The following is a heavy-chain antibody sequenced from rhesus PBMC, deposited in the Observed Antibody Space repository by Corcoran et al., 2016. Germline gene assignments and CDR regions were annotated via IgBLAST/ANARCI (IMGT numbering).Heavy chain of an antibody. J-gene: IGHJ4*01. CDR2: IYGMSWST. CDR1: GGSISDNYY. Sequence: QVQLQESGPGLVKPSETLSLTCAVSGGSISDNYYWNWIRQPPGKRLEWIGKIYGMSWSTYYNPSLKSRVTISKAPSKTQFSLKLSSVTAADTAVYYCASAKYSNYRDWGQGVLVTVSS. V-gene: IGHV4S9*01. CDR3: ASAKYSNYRD. D-gene: IGHD4-23*01.